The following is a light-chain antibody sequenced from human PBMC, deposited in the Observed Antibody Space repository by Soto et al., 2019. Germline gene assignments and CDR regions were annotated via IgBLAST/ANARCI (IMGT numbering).Light chain of an antibody. CDR1: QSLGSY. Sequence: EVVLTQSPATLSLSPGERAALSCRASQSLGSYFAWYQQTPGRAPRVLIYDSSNRATGVPTRFSGSGSGANFTLTISSLEPEDSAIYYCQQRTNWPWTFGQGTKVEV. CDR3: QQRTNWPWT. V-gene: IGKV3-11*01. J-gene: IGKJ1*01. CDR2: DSS.